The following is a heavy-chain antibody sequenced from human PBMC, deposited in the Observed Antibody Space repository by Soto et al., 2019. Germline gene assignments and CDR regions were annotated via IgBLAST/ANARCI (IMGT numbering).Heavy chain of an antibody. J-gene: IGHJ4*02. CDR3: ARTSKSGDSSGFHPAGFDY. D-gene: IGHD3-22*01. Sequence: SETLSLTCTVSGGSISSGGYYWSWIRQHPGKGLEWIGYIYYSGSTYYNPSLKSRVTISVDTSKNQFSLKLSSVTAADTAVYYCARTSKSGDSSGFHPAGFDYWGQGTLVTSPQ. V-gene: IGHV4-31*03. CDR2: IYYSGST. CDR1: GGSISSGGYY.